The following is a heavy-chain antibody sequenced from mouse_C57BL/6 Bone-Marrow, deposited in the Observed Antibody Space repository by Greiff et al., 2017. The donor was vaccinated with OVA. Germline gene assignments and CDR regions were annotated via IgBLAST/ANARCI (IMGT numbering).Heavy chain of an antibody. V-gene: IGHV1-82*01. CDR1: GYAFSSSW. J-gene: IGHJ2*01. CDR2: IYPGDGDT. Sequence: VQLQQSGPELVKPGASVKISCKASGYAFSSSWMNWVKQRPGKGLEWIGRIYPGDGDTNYNGKFKGKATLTADKSSSTAYMQLSSLTSEDSAVYFCARRGDFPFDYWGQGTTLTVSS. CDR3: ARRGDFPFDY.